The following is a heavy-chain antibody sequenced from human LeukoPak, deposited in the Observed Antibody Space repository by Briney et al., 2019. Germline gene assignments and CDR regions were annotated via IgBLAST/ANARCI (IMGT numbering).Heavy chain of an antibody. CDR3: TTEGYTYGNHAFDI. D-gene: IGHD5-18*01. CDR1: GFAFSTYA. J-gene: IGHJ3*02. V-gene: IGHV3-15*01. CDR2: IKSKTSGGTT. Sequence: GGSLRLSCTASGFAFSTYAMSWVRQAPGKGLEWVGRIKSKTSGGTTDYAAPVKGRFTISRDDSKNTLYLQMNSLKTEDAAVYYCTTEGYTYGNHAFDIWGQGTMVTVSS.